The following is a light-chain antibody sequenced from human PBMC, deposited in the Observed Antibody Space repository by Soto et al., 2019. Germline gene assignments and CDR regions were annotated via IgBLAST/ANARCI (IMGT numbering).Light chain of an antibody. Sequence: QLVLTQSPSASASLGASVKLTCTLSSGHSSYAIAWHQQQPEQGPRYLMKLDSDGSHTKGDAIPDRFSGSSSGAERYLTISSLQSEEEADYYCQTWGTGIHVVFGVGTKLTVL. CDR3: QTWGTGIHVV. CDR1: SGHSSYA. J-gene: IGLJ2*01. V-gene: IGLV4-69*01. CDR2: LDSDGSH.